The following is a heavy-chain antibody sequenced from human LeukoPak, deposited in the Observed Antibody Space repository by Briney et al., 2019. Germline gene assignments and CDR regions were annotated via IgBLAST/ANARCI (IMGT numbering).Heavy chain of an antibody. CDR3: AREVATIGYYFDY. CDR1: GGSISSGGYS. D-gene: IGHD5-12*01. V-gene: IGHV4-30-2*01. Sequence: SQTLSLTCAVSGGSISSGGYSWSWIRQPPGKGLEWIGYIYHSGSTYYNPSLKSRVTISVDRSKNQFSLKLSSVTAAGTAVYYCAREVATIGYYFDYWGQGTLVTVSS. J-gene: IGHJ4*02. CDR2: IYHSGST.